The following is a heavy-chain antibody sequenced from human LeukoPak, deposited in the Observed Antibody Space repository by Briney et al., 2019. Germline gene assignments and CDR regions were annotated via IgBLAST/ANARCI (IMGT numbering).Heavy chain of an antibody. J-gene: IGHJ4*02. CDR1: GGSISSYY. D-gene: IGHD1-14*01. CDR2: IYYSGST. V-gene: IGHV4-59*01. Sequence: SETLSITCTVSGGSISSYYWSWIRQPPGKGLEWIGYIYYSGSTNYNPSLKSRVTISVDTSKNQFSLKLSSVTAADTAVYYCARDHIRNNYFHYWGQGTLVTVSS. CDR3: ARDHIRNNYFHY.